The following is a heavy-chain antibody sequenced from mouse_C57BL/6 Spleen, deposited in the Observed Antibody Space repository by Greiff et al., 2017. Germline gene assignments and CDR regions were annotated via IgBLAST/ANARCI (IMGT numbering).Heavy chain of an antibody. J-gene: IGHJ2*01. D-gene: IGHD2-1*01. Sequence: VQLQQSGPELVKPGASVKISCKASGYTFTDYYMNWVKQSHGKSLEWIGDINPNNGGTSYNQKFKGKATLTVDKSSSPAYMELRSLTSEDSAVYYCARSRYGNHYFDYWGQGTTLTVSS. V-gene: IGHV1-26*01. CDR3: ARSRYGNHYFDY. CDR1: GYTFTDYY. CDR2: INPNNGGT.